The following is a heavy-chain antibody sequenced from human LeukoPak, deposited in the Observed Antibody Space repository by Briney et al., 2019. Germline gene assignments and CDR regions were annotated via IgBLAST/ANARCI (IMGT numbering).Heavy chain of an antibody. J-gene: IGHJ6*03. CDR1: GGSISSSSYY. Sequence: SETLSLTCTVSGGSISSSSYYWGWIRQPPGKGLEWIGSIYYSGSTNYNPSLKSRVTISVDKSKNQFSLKLSSVTAADTAVYYCARSSGAAYGSGSYYNRSYYYYYYMDVWGKGTTVTISS. V-gene: IGHV4-39*07. CDR2: IYYSGST. D-gene: IGHD3-10*01. CDR3: ARSSGAAYGSGSYYNRSYYYYYYMDV.